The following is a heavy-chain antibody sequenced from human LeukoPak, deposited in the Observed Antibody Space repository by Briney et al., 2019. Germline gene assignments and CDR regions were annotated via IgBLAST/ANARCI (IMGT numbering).Heavy chain of an antibody. CDR1: GFTFSGSA. CDR2: IRSRANSYAT. V-gene: IGHV3-73*01. J-gene: IGHJ4*02. D-gene: IGHD2/OR15-2a*01. CDR3: TTDYWESDY. Sequence: GGSLRLSCAASGFTFSGSAMHWVRQASGKGLEWVGRIRSRANSYATAYAASVKGRFTISRDDSKNTAYLQMNSLKTEDTAVYYCTTDYWESDYWGQGTLVTVSS.